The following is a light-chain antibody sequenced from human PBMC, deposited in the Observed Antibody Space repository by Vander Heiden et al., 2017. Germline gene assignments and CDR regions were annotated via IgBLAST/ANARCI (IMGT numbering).Light chain of an antibody. Sequence: SYVLTQPPSGSVAPGKTARITCGGNNIGSKSVHWYQQKPGQAPVLVVYDDSHRPSGIPERFSGSNSGNTATLTISRVEAGDEADYYCQVWDSSSDQEVFGTGTKVTVL. J-gene: IGLJ1*01. CDR3: QVWDSSSDQEV. CDR1: NIGSKS. CDR2: DDS. V-gene: IGLV3-21*03.